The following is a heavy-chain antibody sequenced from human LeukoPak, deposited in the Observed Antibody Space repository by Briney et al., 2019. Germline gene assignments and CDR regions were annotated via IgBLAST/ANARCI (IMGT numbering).Heavy chain of an antibody. V-gene: IGHV4-34*01. Sequence: PSETLSLTCAVYGGSFSGYYWSWIRQPPGKGLEWIGEINHSGSTNYNPSLKSRVTISVDTSKNQFSLKLRSVTAADTAVYYCASRLYYYDSSGYYPAPFDYWGQGTLVTVSS. D-gene: IGHD3-22*01. J-gene: IGHJ4*02. CDR2: INHSGST. CDR3: ASRLYYYDSSGYYPAPFDY. CDR1: GGSFSGYY.